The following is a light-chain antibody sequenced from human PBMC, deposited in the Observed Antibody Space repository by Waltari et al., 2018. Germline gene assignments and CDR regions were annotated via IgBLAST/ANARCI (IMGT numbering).Light chain of an antibody. J-gene: IGKJ1*01. V-gene: IGKV3-15*01. Sequence: EIVMTQSPATLSVSPGERATLSCRASQSVSSNLAWYQQEPGQAPRLLIYGASTRATGIPARFSGSGSGTEFILTISSLQSEDFAVYYCQQYNNWPPERTFGQGTKVEIK. CDR1: QSVSSN. CDR3: QQYNNWPPERT. CDR2: GAS.